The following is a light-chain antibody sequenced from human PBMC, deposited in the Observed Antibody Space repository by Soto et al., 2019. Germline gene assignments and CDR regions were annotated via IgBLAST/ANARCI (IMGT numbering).Light chain of an antibody. V-gene: IGKV1D-16*01. CDR2: AAS. J-gene: IGKJ4*01. Sequence: DVQMTQSPSSLSASVGDTVTITCRASQDIKTWLAWYQQKPEPAPKSLIYAASGLHSGVPSRFSGSGSGTDFTLTISSLQPEDSAIYYCQQYNSYPLTFGGGTKVEIK. CDR3: QQYNSYPLT. CDR1: QDIKTW.